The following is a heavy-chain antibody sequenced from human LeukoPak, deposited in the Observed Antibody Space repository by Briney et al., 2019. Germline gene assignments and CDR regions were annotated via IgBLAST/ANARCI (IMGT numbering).Heavy chain of an antibody. CDR2: IYYTGST. J-gene: IGHJ3*02. CDR3: AREWTTWGAFDI. CDR1: GGSISSRTYY. V-gene: IGHV4-39*07. Sequence: PSETLSLTCTVSGGSISSRTYYWGWIRQPPGKGLEWIGSIYYTGSTFYNPSLKSRVTISVDTSKNQFSMKLSSVTAAGAAVYFCAREWTTWGAFDIWGQGTMVTVSS. D-gene: IGHD2/OR15-2a*01.